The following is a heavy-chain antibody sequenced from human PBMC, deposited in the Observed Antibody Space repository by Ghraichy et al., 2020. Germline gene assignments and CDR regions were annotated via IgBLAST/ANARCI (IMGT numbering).Heavy chain of an antibody. CDR2: ISGTGKT. CDR1: GFTFSGYA. V-gene: IGHV3-23*01. CDR3: AKDLGSIASGLLDN. J-gene: IGHJ4*02. Sequence: GESLRLSCAASGFTFSGYAMSWVRQAPGKGLEWTSAISGTGKTYYADSVKGRFTISRDNSNNTLYLQMNSLRVEDTAVYYCAKDLGSIASGLLDNWGQGTQVTVSS. D-gene: IGHD2-15*01.